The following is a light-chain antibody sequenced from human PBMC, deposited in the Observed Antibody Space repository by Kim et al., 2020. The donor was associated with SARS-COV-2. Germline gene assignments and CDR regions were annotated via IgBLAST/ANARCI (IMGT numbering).Light chain of an antibody. CDR1: TSNIGSNP. CDR2: TNS. Sequence: GQRVTNSSPGATSNIGSNPVHWYRQYPGTAPKVVIYTNSQRPSGVPERFSGSKSGTSASLAISGLQSEDEADYYCAAWDGSLNGVVFGGGTKVTVL. J-gene: IGLJ2*01. CDR3: AAWDGSLNGVV. V-gene: IGLV1-44*01.